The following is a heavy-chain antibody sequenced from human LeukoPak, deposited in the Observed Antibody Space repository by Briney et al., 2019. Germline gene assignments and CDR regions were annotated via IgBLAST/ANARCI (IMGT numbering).Heavy chain of an antibody. V-gene: IGHV3-74*01. CDR3: ARLGPYYGDLVWKFDL. Sequence: GGSLRLSCAASGFTFSSYWMHWVRQAPGKGLVWVSRINSDGSSTSYADSVKGRFTISRDNAKNSLYLQMNSLRAEDTAVYYCARLGPYYGDLVWKFDLWGRGTLVTVSS. D-gene: IGHD4-17*01. J-gene: IGHJ2*01. CDR1: GFTFSSYW. CDR2: INSDGSST.